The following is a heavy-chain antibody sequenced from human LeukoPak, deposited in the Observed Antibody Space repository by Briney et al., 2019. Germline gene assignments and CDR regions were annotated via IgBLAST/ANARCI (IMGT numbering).Heavy chain of an antibody. V-gene: IGHV1-18*01. D-gene: IGHD6-13*01. CDR3: ARDYRSSSWYPGGY. CDR2: ISAYNGNT. J-gene: IGHJ4*02. Sequence: ASVTVSCTASGYTFTSYGISWVRQAPGQGLAWLGWISAYNGNTNYAQKLQGRVTMTTDTSTSTAYMELRSLRSDDTAVYYCARDYRSSSWYPGGYWGQGTLVTVSS. CDR1: GYTFTSYG.